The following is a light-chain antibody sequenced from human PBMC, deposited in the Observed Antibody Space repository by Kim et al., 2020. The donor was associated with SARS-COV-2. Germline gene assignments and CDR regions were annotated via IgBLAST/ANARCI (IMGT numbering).Light chain of an antibody. CDR1: GSFFGGFND. J-gene: IGLJ1*01. Sequence: GQSVTIYWPGTGSFFGGFNDVSWYQQHPGKAPKLVIYDVTKRPSGVPDRFSGSQSGNTASLTISGLQAEDEADYYCCSYVGSYTYVFGAGTKVTVL. CDR3: CSYVGSYTYV. CDR2: DVT. V-gene: IGLV2-11*03.